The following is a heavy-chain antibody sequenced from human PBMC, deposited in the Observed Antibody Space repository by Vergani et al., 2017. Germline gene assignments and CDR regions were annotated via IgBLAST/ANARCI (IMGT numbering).Heavy chain of an antibody. Sequence: QVQLVQSGAEVKKPGSSVKVSCKASGGTFSSYAISWVRQAPGQGLEWMGGIIPIFGTANYAQKFQGRVTITADESTSTAYMELSSLRSEDTAVYYCARDRYTAMDHYYYYYGMDVWGQGTTVTVSS. V-gene: IGHV1-69*01. CDR1: GGTFSSYA. CDR2: IIPIFGTA. CDR3: ARDRYTAMDHYYYYYGMDV. D-gene: IGHD5-18*01. J-gene: IGHJ6*02.